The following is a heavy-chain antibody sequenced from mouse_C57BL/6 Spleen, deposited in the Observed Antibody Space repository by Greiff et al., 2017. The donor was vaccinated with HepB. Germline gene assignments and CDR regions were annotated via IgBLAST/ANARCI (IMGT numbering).Heavy chain of an antibody. D-gene: IGHD2-4*01. V-gene: IGHV2-3*01. J-gene: IGHJ3*01. Sequence: VQLVESGPGLVAPSQSLSITCTVSGFSLTSYGVSWVRQPPGKGLEWLGVIWGDGSTNYHSALISRLSISKDNSKSQVFLKLNSLQTDDTATYYCAKGASDYDYDGFAYWGQGTLVTVSA. CDR3: AKGASDYDYDGFAY. CDR2: IWGDGST. CDR1: GFSLTSYG.